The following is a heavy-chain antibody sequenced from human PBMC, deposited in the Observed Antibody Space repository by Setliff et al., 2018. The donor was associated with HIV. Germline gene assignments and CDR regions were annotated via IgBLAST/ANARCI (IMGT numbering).Heavy chain of an antibody. J-gene: IGHJ4*02. D-gene: IGHD3-22*01. Sequence: SETLSLTCTVSGGSVSSGSYYWSWIRQPPGKGLEWIGHIYYSGSTNYNPSLKSRVTISVDTSKNQFSLKLSSVTAADTAVYYCARAVYYDSSGYYLPFDYWGQGTLVTVSS. V-gene: IGHV4-61*01. CDR1: GGSVSSGSYY. CDR3: ARAVYYDSSGYYLPFDY. CDR2: IYYSGST.